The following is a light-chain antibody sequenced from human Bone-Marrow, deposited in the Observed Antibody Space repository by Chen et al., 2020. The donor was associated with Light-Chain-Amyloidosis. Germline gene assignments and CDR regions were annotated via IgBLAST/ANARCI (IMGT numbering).Light chain of an antibody. V-gene: IGLV2-14*01. CDR2: EVT. Sequence: QSALTQPASVSGSPGQSITISCTGTSSDVGGDNHVSWYQQHPDKAPKLMIYEVTNRPSWVPDRFSGSRSENTASLTISGLQTEVEADYFCSSYTITNTLVFERGTRVTVL. CDR1: SSDVGGDNH. CDR3: SSYTITNTLV. J-gene: IGLJ1*01.